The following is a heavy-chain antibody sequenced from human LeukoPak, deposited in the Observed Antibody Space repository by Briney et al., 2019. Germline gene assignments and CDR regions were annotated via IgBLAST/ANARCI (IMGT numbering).Heavy chain of an antibody. J-gene: IGHJ4*02. CDR1: GYTFTSYA. D-gene: IGHD6-13*01. CDR3: ARGGGLAAGTHGDY. CDR2: INAGNGNT. V-gene: IGHV1-3*01. Sequence: ASVKVSCKASGYTFTSYAMHWVRQAPGQRLEWMGWINAGNGNTKYSQKFQGRVTITRDASASTAYMELSSLRSDDTAVYYCARGGGLAAGTHGDYWGQGTLVTVSS.